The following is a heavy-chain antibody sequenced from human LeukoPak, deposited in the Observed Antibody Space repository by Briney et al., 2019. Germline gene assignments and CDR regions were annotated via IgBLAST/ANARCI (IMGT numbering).Heavy chain of an antibody. CDR1: GGSISSSSYH. CDR2: IYYSGST. CDR3: ARVKQLVPHLENWFDP. D-gene: IGHD6-6*01. Sequence: PSETLSLTCTVSGGSISSSSYHWGWIRQPPGKGLEWIGSIYYSGSTYYNPSLKSRVTISVDTSKNQFSLKLSSVTAADTAVYYCARVKQLVPHLENWFDPWGQGTLVTVSS. V-gene: IGHV4-39*07. J-gene: IGHJ5*02.